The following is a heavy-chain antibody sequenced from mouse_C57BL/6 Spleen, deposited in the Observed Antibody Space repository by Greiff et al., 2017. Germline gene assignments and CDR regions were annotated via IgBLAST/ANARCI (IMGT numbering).Heavy chain of an antibody. CDR2: IYPSASET. CDR3: ARRYYDYGAMDY. CDR1: GYTFTSYW. J-gene: IGHJ4*01. Sequence: VQLQQPGAELVRPGSSVKLSCKASGYTFTSYWMDWVKQRPGQGLEWIGNIYPSASETHYNQKFKDKATLTVDKSSSTAYMQLSSLTSEDSAVYYCARRYYDYGAMDYWGQGTSVTVSS. V-gene: IGHV1-61*01. D-gene: IGHD2-1*01.